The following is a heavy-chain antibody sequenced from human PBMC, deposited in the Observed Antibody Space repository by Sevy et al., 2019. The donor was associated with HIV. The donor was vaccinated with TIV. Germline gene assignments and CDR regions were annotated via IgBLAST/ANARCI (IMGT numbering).Heavy chain of an antibody. J-gene: IGHJ6*02. CDR3: ASIPVLHHSMDV. CDR2: ISSSSNTI. D-gene: IGHD3-16*01. CDR1: GFTFSSSS. V-gene: IGHV3-48*02. Sequence: GGSLRLSCAASGFTFSSSSMNWVRQAPGKGLEWVSYISSSSNTIYYADSVKGRFTISRDNAKNSLYLQMNSLRDEDTAVYYCASIPVLHHSMDVWGQGTTVTVSS.